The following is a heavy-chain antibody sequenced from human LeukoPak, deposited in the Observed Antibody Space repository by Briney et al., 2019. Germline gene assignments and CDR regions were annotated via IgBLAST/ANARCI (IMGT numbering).Heavy chain of an antibody. V-gene: IGHV3-30*02. Sequence: GGSLRLSCAASGFTFSSYGMHWVRQAPGEGLEWVAYIQYDGSNEQYADSVKGRFSISRDSSKNILYLQMNSLRAEDTAVYYCAKDRCSNGIGCYYYYMDVWGKGTTVTISS. CDR2: IQYDGSNE. D-gene: IGHD2-8*01. CDR3: AKDRCSNGIGCYYYYMDV. J-gene: IGHJ6*03. CDR1: GFTFSSYG.